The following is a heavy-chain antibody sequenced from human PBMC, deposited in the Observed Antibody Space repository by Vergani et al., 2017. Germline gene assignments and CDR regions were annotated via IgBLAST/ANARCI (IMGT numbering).Heavy chain of an antibody. Sequence: QVQLVESGGGVVQPGRSLRLSCAASGFTFSSYGMHWVRQAPGKGLEWVAVIWYDGSNKYYADSVKGRFTISRDNSKNTLYLQMNSLRAEDTAVYYCARGMEYYGSGSYYNVPYYGMDVWGQGP. CDR2: IWYDGSNK. CDR1: GFTFSSYG. CDR3: ARGMEYYGSGSYYNVPYYGMDV. V-gene: IGHV3-33*01. J-gene: IGHJ6*02. D-gene: IGHD3-10*01.